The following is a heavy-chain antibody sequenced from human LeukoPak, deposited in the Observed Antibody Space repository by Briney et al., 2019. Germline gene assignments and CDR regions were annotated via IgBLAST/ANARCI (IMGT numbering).Heavy chain of an antibody. V-gene: IGHV3-53*01. D-gene: IGHD5/OR15-5a*01. CDR2: IFPNGRT. Sequence: GGSLRLSCAASGLTVTDNYFSWVRQAPGKGLERVSVIFPNGRTYHADSVKGRLTISRDTSKNVLLLQMNSLRADDTALYHCARTNTVYGDFDYWGQGVLVTVSS. CDR1: GLTVTDNY. CDR3: ARTNTVYGDFDY. J-gene: IGHJ4*02.